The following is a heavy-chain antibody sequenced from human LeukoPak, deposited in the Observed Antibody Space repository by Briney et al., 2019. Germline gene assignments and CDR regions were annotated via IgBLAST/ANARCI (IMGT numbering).Heavy chain of an antibody. J-gene: IGHJ6*03. CDR3: ARDRKYYYHMDV. CDR2: IYHSGST. Sequence: SETLSLTCTVSSGSISSGTYYWGWIRQPPRKGLEWIGSIYHSGSTYYNPSLKSRVTISVDTSKNQFSLKLSSLTAADTAVYYCARDRKYYYHMDVWGKGTTVTVSS. CDR1: SGSISSGTYY. D-gene: IGHD1-14*01. V-gene: IGHV4-39*07.